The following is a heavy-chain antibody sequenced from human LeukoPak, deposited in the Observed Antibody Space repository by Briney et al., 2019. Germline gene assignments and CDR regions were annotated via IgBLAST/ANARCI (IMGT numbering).Heavy chain of an antibody. CDR2: IRYDGSNK. Sequence: GGSLRLSCAASGFTFSSYGMHWVRQAPGKGLEWVAFIRYDGSNKYHADSVKGRFTISRDNSKNTLYLQMNSLRAEDTAVYYCAKGKPGYSSSWYFQHWGQGTLVTVSS. J-gene: IGHJ1*01. D-gene: IGHD6-13*01. CDR3: AKGKPGYSSSWYFQH. V-gene: IGHV3-30*02. CDR1: GFTFSSYG.